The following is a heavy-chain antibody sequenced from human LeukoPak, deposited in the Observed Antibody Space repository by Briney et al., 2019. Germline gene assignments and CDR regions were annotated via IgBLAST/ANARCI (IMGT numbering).Heavy chain of an antibody. J-gene: IGHJ4*02. CDR3: AKVPGDFDY. CDR2: ISGSGDNT. Sequence: PGGSPRLSCAASGFTFNTYAMNWVRQAPGKGLEWVSTISGSGDNTYYADSVKGRFTISRDNSKNTLYLQMNSLRAGDTAVYYCAKVPGDFDYWGQGTLVTVSS. V-gene: IGHV3-23*01. CDR1: GFTFNTYA. D-gene: IGHD1-1*01.